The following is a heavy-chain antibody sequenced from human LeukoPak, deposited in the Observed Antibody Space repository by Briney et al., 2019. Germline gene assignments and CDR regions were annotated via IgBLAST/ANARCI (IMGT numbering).Heavy chain of an antibody. CDR3: AKGVVPGGYYYYMDV. D-gene: IGHD2-2*01. Sequence: PGGSLRLSCAASGFTFSSYAMSWVRQAPGKGLEWVSAISGSGGSTYYADSVKGRFTISRDNSKNTLYLQMNSLRAEDTAVYYCAKGVVPGGYYYYMDVWGKGTTVTVSS. CDR1: GFTFSSYA. CDR2: ISGSGGST. J-gene: IGHJ6*03. V-gene: IGHV3-23*01.